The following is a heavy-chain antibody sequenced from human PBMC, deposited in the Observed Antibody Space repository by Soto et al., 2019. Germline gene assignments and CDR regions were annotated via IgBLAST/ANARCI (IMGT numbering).Heavy chain of an antibody. D-gene: IGHD3-22*01. CDR2: IGTAGDT. CDR3: ARSPPGGYHYYYGLDV. CDR1: GFTFSSYD. V-gene: IGHV3-13*04. J-gene: IGHJ6*02. Sequence: ESGGGLVQPGGSLRLSCAASGFTFSSYDMHWVRQATGKGLEWVSAIGTAGDTYYPGSVKGRFTISRENAKNSLYLQMNSLRAGDTAVYYCARSPPGGYHYYYGLDVWGQRTTVTVSS.